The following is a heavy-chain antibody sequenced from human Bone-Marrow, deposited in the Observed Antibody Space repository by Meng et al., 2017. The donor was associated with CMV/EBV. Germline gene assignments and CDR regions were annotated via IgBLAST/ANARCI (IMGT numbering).Heavy chain of an antibody. J-gene: IGHJ5*02. CDR3: ARDWWRVFDP. Sequence: GESLKISCAASGFTFSNYEMNWVRQAPGKGLEWVSYISSRGSTIYYADSVKGRFTISRDNAKNSLYLQMDNLRAEDTAVYYCARDWWRVFDPWGQGTLVTVSS. CDR2: ISSRGSTI. V-gene: IGHV3-48*03. CDR1: GFTFSNYE. D-gene: IGHD6-19*01.